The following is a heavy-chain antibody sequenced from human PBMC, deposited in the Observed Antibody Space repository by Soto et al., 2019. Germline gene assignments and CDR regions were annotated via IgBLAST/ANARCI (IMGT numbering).Heavy chain of an antibody. V-gene: IGHV4-39*01. CDR1: GGSIITSSDY. Sequence: ASETLSLTCTVSGGSIITSSDYWGWIRQPPGKGLEWIGNIYYSGSTYNNPSLKSRVTISVDMSKNQFSLKPTSVTAADTAVYYCARGGSGSNGYPVGYWGQGTLVTVSS. CDR3: ARGGSGSNGYPVGY. D-gene: IGHD3-22*01. CDR2: IYYSGST. J-gene: IGHJ4*02.